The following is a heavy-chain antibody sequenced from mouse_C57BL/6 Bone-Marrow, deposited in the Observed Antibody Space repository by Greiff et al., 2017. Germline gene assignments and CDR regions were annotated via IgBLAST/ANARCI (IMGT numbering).Heavy chain of an antibody. D-gene: IGHD3-2*02. J-gene: IGHJ2*01. CDR1: EYAFPSHD. Sequence: EVQGVESGGGLVQPGESLKLSCESNEYAFPSHDMSWVRKTPEKRLELVAAINSDGGSTYYPDTMERRYIISRDNTKNTRYLQMSRLRSEDTALYYCASQLRLRAYFDYWGQGTTLTVSS. CDR2: INSDGGST. V-gene: IGHV5-2*01. CDR3: ASQLRLRAYFDY.